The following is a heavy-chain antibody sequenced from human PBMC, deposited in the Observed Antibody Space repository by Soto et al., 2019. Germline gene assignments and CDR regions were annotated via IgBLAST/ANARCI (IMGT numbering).Heavy chain of an antibody. Sequence: EVQLLASGGGSVQSGGSLRLSCAASGFTFSSIAMGWVRQGPGKGLEWVSAISGSGGYTYYADSVKGRFTISSDNSSNTLILQMKSLRAEDTAVYYGARRPDFCDYWGQGTLVTVSS. J-gene: IGHJ4*02. CDR1: GFTFSSIA. CDR2: ISGSGGYT. CDR3: ARRPDFCDY. V-gene: IGHV3-23*01. D-gene: IGHD2-21*01.